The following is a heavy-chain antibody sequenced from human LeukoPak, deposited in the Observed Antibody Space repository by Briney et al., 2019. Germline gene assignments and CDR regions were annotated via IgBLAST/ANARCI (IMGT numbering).Heavy chain of an antibody. D-gene: IGHD2-8*01. CDR1: CGSNSIYY. V-gene: IGHV4-59*01. Sequence: SETLSLTCTVSCGSNSIYYGSCLRQPPGKAREGMVYIYYSRSTNYTPSLKGRVTISVDTPKNQFSLKLSSVTAADTAVYYCARYSCPNGVCYYFDYWGQGTLVTVS. CDR2: IYYSRST. J-gene: IGHJ4*02. CDR3: ARYSCPNGVCYYFDY.